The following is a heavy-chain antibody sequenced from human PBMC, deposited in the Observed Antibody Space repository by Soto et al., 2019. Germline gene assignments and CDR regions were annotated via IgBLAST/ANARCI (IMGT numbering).Heavy chain of an antibody. D-gene: IGHD2-2*01. CDR3: ARVPDR. CDR2: INHSGST. V-gene: IGHV4-34*01. Sequence: SETLSLTCAVYGGSFSGYYWTWIRQPPGEGLEWIGEINHSGSTNYNPSLKSRVTISVDRSKNQFSLKLSSVTAADTAVYYCARVPDRWGQGTLVTVS. J-gene: IGHJ5*02. CDR1: GGSFSGYY.